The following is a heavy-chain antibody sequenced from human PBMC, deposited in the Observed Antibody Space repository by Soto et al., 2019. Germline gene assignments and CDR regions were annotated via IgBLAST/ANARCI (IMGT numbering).Heavy chain of an antibody. J-gene: IGHJ4*02. CDR1: GFTFSSYA. CDR2: ISGSGGST. CDR3: AKDPSSGSAFDY. Sequence: PGGSLRLSCTASGFTFSSYAMSWVRQAPGKGLEWVSAISGSGGSTYYADSVKGRFTISRDNSKNTLYLQMNSLRAEDTAVYYCAKDPSSGSAFDYWGQGTLVTVSS. D-gene: IGHD3-10*01. V-gene: IGHV3-23*01.